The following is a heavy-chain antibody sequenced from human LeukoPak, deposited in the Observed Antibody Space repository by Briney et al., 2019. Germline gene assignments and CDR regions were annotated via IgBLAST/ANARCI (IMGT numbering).Heavy chain of an antibody. CDR3: ARGAVGLFCSSTSCSRGHLDY. D-gene: IGHD2-2*01. V-gene: IGHV3-30-3*01. CDR1: GFTLSSYA. J-gene: IGHJ4*02. Sequence: GGSLRLSCAASGFTLSSYAMHWVCQAPGKGLEWVAVISYDGSNKYYADSVKGRFTISRDNSKNTLYLQMNSLRAEDTAVYYCARGAVGLFCSSTSCSRGHLDYWGQGTLVTVSS. CDR2: ISYDGSNK.